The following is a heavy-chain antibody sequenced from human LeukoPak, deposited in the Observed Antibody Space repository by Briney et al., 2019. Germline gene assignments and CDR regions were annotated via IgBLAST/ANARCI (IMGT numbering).Heavy chain of an antibody. CDR3: ARMTMGIGYSYSYVGY. CDR2: ISAYNGNT. J-gene: IGHJ4*02. Sequence: ASVKVSCKASGYTFTSYGISWVRQAPGQGLEWMGWISAYNGNTNYAQKLQGRVTMTTDTSTSTAYMELRSLRSDDTAVYYCARMTMGIGYSYSYVGYWGQGTLVTVSS. CDR1: GYTFTSYG. V-gene: IGHV1-18*01. D-gene: IGHD5-18*01.